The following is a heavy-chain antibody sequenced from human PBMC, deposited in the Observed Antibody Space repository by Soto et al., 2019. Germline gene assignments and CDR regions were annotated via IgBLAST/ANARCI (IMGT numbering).Heavy chain of an antibody. J-gene: IGHJ4*02. V-gene: IGHV1-24*01. D-gene: IGHD3-3*01. CDR1: GYTLTELS. CDR2: FDPEDGET. Sequence: ASVKVSCKVSGYTLTELSMHWVRQAPGKGLEWMGGFDPEDGETIYAQKFQGRVTMTKDTSTDTAYMELSSLRSEDTAVYYCATFSRGSWSGFTAYWGQGTLVTAPQ. CDR3: ATFSRGSWSGFTAY.